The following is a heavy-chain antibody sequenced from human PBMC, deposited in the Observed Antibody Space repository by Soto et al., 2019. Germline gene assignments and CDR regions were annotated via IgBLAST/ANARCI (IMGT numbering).Heavy chain of an antibody. Sequence: ASVKVSCKTSGYPFPSFEAHWIRQAPGQRPEWMGGISNAGSGNTKYSQKFQDRLTITGDKRATTVYMALSSLTSEDTATYYCAREGNHYQDFFQNWGQGTQVTVSS. D-gene: IGHD2-2*01. CDR1: GYPFPSFE. V-gene: IGHV1-3*01. CDR3: AREGNHYQDFFQN. CDR2: ISNAGSGNT. J-gene: IGHJ4*02.